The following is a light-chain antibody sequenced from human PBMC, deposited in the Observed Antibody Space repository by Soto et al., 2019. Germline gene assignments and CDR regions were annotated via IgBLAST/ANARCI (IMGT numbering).Light chain of an antibody. V-gene: IGLV2-14*01. J-gene: IGLJ1*01. CDR3: SSYTSSSPYV. CDR1: SSVDGGYNY. Sequence: QSALTQPASGSGSPVQSITISCTGTSSVDGGYNYVSRYQQHPGKAPKLMIYDVSNRPSGVSNRFSGSKSGNTASLTISGLQAEDEADYYCSSYTSSSPYVFGTGTKVTVL. CDR2: DVS.